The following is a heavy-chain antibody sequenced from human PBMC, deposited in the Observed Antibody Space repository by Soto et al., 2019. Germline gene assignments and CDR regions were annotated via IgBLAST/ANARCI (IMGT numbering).Heavy chain of an antibody. Sequence: QVQLVQSGAEVKKPGASVKVSCKASGYTFTSYGISWVRQPPGQGVEWTGWISAYNGNTKYAQKLQGRVTMTTDTTTSTAYMELRSLRSDDTAVYYGARDLNLGLAARWGRGTLVTVSP. V-gene: IGHV1-18*01. J-gene: IGHJ4*02. CDR2: ISAYNGNT. CDR3: ARDLNLGLAAR. CDR1: GYTFTSYG. D-gene: IGHD6-13*01.